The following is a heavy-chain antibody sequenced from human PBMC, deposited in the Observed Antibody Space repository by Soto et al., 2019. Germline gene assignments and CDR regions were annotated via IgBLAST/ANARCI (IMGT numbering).Heavy chain of an antibody. CDR1: GFTFSTFE. D-gene: IGHD3-22*01. V-gene: IGHV3-48*03. CDR2: ISGSGTTI. J-gene: IGHJ6*02. CDR3: ARGGSRLTMIDFMDI. Sequence: GSLRLSCAASGFTFSTFEMNWVRQAPGKGLEWISYISGSGTTIHYADSVKGRFTISRDNAKNSLFLHMNRLRAEDTAVYYCARGGSRLTMIDFMDIWGQGTTVTVSS.